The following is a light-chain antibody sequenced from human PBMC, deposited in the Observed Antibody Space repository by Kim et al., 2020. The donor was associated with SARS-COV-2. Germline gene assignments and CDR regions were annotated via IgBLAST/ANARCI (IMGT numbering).Light chain of an antibody. V-gene: IGKV4-1*01. J-gene: IGKJ3*01. Sequence: VMTQSPESMAVSLGERATINCKSSQSVLYSSNNKNYLAWYQQKPGQPPKLLIYWASTRESGVPDRFSGSGSGTDFTLTISSLQAEDVAVYYCQQYYSTLTFGPGTKVDIK. CDR3: QQYYSTLT. CDR2: WAS. CDR1: QSVLYSSNNKNY.